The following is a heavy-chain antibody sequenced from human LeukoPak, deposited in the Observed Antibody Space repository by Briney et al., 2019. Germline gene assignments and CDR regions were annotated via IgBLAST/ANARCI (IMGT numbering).Heavy chain of an antibody. CDR3: ATDIVVVPAAVSQIDY. D-gene: IGHD2-2*01. CDR2: ISGSGGST. V-gene: IGHV3-23*01. CDR1: GFTFSSYA. Sequence: GGSPRLSCAASGFTFSSYAMSWVRQAPGKGPEWVSAISGSGGSTFYADSVKGRFTISRDNSKNTLYLQMNSLRAGDTAVYYCATDIVVVPAAVSQIDYWGQGTLVTVSS. J-gene: IGHJ4*02.